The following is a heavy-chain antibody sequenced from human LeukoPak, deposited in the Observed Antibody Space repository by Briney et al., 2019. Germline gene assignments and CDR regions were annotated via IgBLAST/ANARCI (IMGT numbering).Heavy chain of an antibody. J-gene: IGHJ5*02. CDR2: IYPGDSDT. CDR1: GYSFTSYW. V-gene: IGHV5-51*01. CDR3: ARSVVVPAAIGWFDP. Sequence: GESLKISCKGSGYSFTSYWIGWVRQMPGKGLEWMGLIYPGDSDTRYSPSFQGQVTISADKSISTAYLQWSSLKASDTAMYYCARSVVVPAAIGWFDPWGQGTLVTVSS. D-gene: IGHD2-2*01.